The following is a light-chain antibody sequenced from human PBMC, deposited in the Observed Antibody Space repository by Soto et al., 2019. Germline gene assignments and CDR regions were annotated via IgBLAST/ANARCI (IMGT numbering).Light chain of an antibody. CDR1: SGSIANNY. Sequence: NFMLTQPHSVSESPGKTVTISCTRSSGSIANNYVQWYQQRPGRAPITVIYENNQRPSGGPCRFSGSTDGSSNSASLTISGLQTEDEADYYCQSYDSSFVIFGGGTKLTVL. V-gene: IGLV6-57*04. CDR3: QSYDSSFVI. J-gene: IGLJ2*01. CDR2: ENN.